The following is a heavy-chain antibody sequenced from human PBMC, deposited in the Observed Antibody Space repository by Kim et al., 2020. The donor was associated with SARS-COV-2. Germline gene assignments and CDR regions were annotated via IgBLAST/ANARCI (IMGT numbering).Heavy chain of an antibody. CDR3: ARSYLLGELSVEIMTIDY. CDR2: INPSGGST. D-gene: IGHD3-16*02. J-gene: IGHJ4*02. Sequence: ASVKVSCKASGYTFTSYYMHWVRQAPGQGLEWMGIINPSGGSTSYAQKFQGRVTMTRDTSTSTVYMELSSLRSEDTAVYYCARSYLLGELSVEIMTIDYWGQGTLVTVSS. V-gene: IGHV1-46*01. CDR1: GYTFTSYY.